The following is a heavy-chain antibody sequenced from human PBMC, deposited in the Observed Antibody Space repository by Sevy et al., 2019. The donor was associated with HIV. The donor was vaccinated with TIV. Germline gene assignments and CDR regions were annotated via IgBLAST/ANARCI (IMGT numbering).Heavy chain of an antibody. CDR2: FSFGGGRI. CDR3: ARERCTQPHDY. J-gene: IGHJ4*02. Sequence: GGSLRLSCAASGFTFAKYSMSWVRQAPGKGLEWVSTFSFGGGRINYADSVKGRFTISRDDSKDTLFLHMNSLRAEDTATYFCARERCTQPHDYGGQGTLVTVS. CDR1: GFTFAKYS. D-gene: IGHD2-8*01. V-gene: IGHV3-23*01.